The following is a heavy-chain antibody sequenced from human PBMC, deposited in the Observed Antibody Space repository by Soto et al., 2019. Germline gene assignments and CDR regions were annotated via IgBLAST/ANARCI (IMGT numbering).Heavy chain of an antibody. CDR3: ARDAQPYCTNGVCYTTSVY. Sequence: SVKVSCKASGGTLSSYAISWVRQAPGQGLEWMGGIIPIFGTANYAQKLQGRVTITADESTSTAYMELSSLRSEDTTVYYCARDAQPYCTNGVCYTTSVYWGQGTLVTVSS. D-gene: IGHD2-8*01. V-gene: IGHV1-69*13. CDR1: GGTLSSYA. CDR2: IIPIFGTA. J-gene: IGHJ4*02.